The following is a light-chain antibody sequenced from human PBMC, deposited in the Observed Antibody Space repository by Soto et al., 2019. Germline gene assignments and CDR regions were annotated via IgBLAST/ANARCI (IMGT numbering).Light chain of an antibody. CDR3: YSADSSGDHRV. V-gene: IGLV3-10*01. CDR2: GDD. CDR1: ALPKQY. J-gene: IGLJ3*02. Sequence: SYELTQPPSVSVSPGQTARITCSGDALPKQYAYWYQQKPGQAPVLVIHGDDKRPSGIPERFSGSSSGTLATLTISGAQVEDEADYYCYSADSSGDHRVFGGGTKLTVL.